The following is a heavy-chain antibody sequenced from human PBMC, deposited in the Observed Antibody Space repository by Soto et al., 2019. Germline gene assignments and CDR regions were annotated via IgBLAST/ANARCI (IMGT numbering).Heavy chain of an antibody. J-gene: IGHJ4*02. Sequence: PEETLSLTCTVSGGSISSTSYYWGWIRQPPGKGLEWIGSSSYGGITYHNPSLKSRVTISIDTSKSHFSLRLTSVTAADTAVYYCGRHRRETGTYAQPLDYWGQGTLVTVSS. V-gene: IGHV4-39*01. CDR1: GGSISSTSYY. CDR2: SSYGGIT. D-gene: IGHD1-1*01. CDR3: GRHRRETGTYAQPLDY.